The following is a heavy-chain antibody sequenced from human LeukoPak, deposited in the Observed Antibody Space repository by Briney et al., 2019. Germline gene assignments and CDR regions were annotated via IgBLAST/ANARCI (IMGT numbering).Heavy chain of an antibody. CDR1: GYTFSSYG. CDR2: ISAFNGHT. Sequence: ASVKVSCKASGYTFSSYGIYWVRQAPGQGLEWVGWISAFNGHTYYAQKLQGRITMTTDAPTATAHMELRSLRSDDTAVYYCARALAVLGRGPRDFDFWGQGTLVTVSS. CDR3: ARALAVLGRGPRDFDF. V-gene: IGHV1-18*01. D-gene: IGHD4/OR15-4a*01. J-gene: IGHJ4*02.